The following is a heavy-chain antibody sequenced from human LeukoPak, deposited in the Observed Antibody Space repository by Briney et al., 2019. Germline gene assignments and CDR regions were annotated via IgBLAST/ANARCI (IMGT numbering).Heavy chain of an antibody. V-gene: IGHV3-23*01. D-gene: IGHD3-22*01. CDR3: AKGRYYDSSGPNYFDY. CDR1: GFTVSSNY. CDR2: ISGSGGST. J-gene: IGHJ4*02. Sequence: GGSLRLSCAASGFTVSSNYMSWVRQAPGKGLEWVSAISGSGGSTYYADSVKGRFTISRDNSKNTLYLQMNSLRAEDTAVYYCAKGRYYDSSGPNYFDYWGQGSLVTVSS.